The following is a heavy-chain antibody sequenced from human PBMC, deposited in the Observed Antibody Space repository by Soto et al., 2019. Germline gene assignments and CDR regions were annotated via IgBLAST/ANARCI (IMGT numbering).Heavy chain of an antibody. V-gene: IGHV1-2*02. CDR2: INPNSGGT. J-gene: IGHJ6*02. CDR3: ATARDGYNSRRQDYYYYGMDV. D-gene: IGHD5-12*01. Sequence: ASVKVSCKASGYTFTGYYMHWVRQAPGQGLEWMGWINPNSGGTIYAQKFQGRVTMTEDTSTDTAYMELSSLRSEDTAVYYCATARDGYNSRRQDYYYYGMDVWGQGTTVTVSS. CDR1: GYTFTGYY.